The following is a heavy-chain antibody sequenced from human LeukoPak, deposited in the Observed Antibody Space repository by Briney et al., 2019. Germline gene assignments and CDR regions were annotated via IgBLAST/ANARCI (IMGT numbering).Heavy chain of an antibody. CDR1: GFTFSSYG. Sequence: GGSLRLSCAASGFTFSSYGMHWVRQAPGKGLEWVAVISYDGSNKYYADSVKGRFTISRDNAKNSLYLQMNSLRAEDTAVYYCARDPITMVRGYGENWFDPWGQGTLVTVYS. CDR3: ARDPITMVRGYGENWFDP. J-gene: IGHJ5*02. V-gene: IGHV3-30*03. D-gene: IGHD3-10*01. CDR2: ISYDGSNK.